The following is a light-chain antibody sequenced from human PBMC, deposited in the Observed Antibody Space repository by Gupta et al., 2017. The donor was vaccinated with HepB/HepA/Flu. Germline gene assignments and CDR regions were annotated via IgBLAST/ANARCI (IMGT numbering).Light chain of an antibody. CDR3: QQRSNWPPMCS. CDR2: DAS. V-gene: IGKV3-11*01. J-gene: IGKJ2*04. Sequence: EIVLTQSPATLSLSPGERASQSVSSYLAWYQQKPGQAPRLLIYDASNRATGIPARFSGSGSGTDFTLTISSLDPEDFAVYYCQQRSNWPPMCSFGQGTKLEIK. CDR1: QSVSSY.